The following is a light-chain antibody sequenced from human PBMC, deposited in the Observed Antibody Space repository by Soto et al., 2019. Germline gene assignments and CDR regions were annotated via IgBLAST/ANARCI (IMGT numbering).Light chain of an antibody. V-gene: IGKV3-20*01. CDR1: QSVSYY. CDR2: DAS. J-gene: IGKJ5*01. Sequence: EIVLTQSPGTLSLSPGERASLSCRASQSVSYYLAWYQQKPGQAPRLLIYDASSRATGVPDRFSGSGSGTDFTLTISRLEPEDFATYYCQQANSFPPITFGQGTRRRL. CDR3: QQANSFPPIT.